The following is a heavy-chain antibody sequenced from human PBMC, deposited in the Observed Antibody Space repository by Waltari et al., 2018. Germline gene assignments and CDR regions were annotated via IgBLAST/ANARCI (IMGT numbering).Heavy chain of an antibody. Sequence: EVHLLESGGDLVKPGESLRLSCAASAFTFGIYAMSWVRQAPGRGLEWVSTINGGGSKTFYAGSVKGRFTVSRDNSKNTLYLQINSLRVDDTAVYYCARDSWNNIWHRDYWGQGTLVTVSS. D-gene: IGHD1-1*01. V-gene: IGHV3-23*01. CDR1: AFTFGIYA. J-gene: IGHJ4*02. CDR3: ARDSWNNIWHRDY. CDR2: INGGGSKT.